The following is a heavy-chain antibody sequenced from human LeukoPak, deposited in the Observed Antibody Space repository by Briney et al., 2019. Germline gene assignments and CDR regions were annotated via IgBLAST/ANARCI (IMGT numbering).Heavy chain of an antibody. CDR1: GGSFSGYY. V-gene: IGHV4-34*01. CDR3: ARVDTAMVGLIYYYYYMDV. CDR2: INHSGST. D-gene: IGHD5-18*01. Sequence: PSETLSLTCAVYGGSFSGYYWSWIRQPPGKGLEWIGEINHSGSTNYNPSLKSRVTISVDTSKNQFSLKLSSVTAADTAVYYCARVDTAMVGLIYYYYYMDVWGKGTTVTVSS. J-gene: IGHJ6*03.